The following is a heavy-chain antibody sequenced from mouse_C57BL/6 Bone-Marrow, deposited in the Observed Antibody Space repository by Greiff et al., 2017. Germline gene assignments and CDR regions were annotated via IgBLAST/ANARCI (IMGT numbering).Heavy chain of an antibody. D-gene: IGHD2-1*01. CDR2: IYPRSGNT. V-gene: IGHV1-81*01. CDR1: GYTFTSYG. CDR3: ARHGNYWYFDV. Sequence: VLLQQSGAELARPGASVKLSCKASGYTFTSYGISWVKQRTGQGLEWIGEIYPRSGNTYYNETFKGKATLTADNSSSTAYMELRSLTSEDSAVYFCARHGNYWYFDVWGTGTTVTVSS. J-gene: IGHJ1*03.